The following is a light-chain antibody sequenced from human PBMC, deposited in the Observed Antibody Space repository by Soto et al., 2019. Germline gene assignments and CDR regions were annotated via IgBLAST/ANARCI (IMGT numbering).Light chain of an antibody. CDR1: SSDIGAYNF. V-gene: IGLV2-14*03. CDR2: DVN. CDR3: TSWTTSTTMI. J-gene: IGLJ2*01. Sequence: QSALTQPASLSGSPGQSITISCTGTSSDIGAYNFVSWYQQHPGKAPKLMLYDVNIRPSGVSNRFSGSKSGNTASLTISGLQAEDEADYYCTSWTTSTTMIFGGGT.